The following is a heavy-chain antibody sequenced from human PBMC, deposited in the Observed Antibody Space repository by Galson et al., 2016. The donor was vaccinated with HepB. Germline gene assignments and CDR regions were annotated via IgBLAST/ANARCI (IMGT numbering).Heavy chain of an antibody. D-gene: IGHD6-6*01. Sequence: SLRLSCAASGFRGYAMHWVRQAPGKGLEWVAAISHDGSQQRYSDSVRGRFTVSRDYSNNALYLQMSALRGDDTAVYFCARGNGQAGRQIDSWGQGTLVTVSS. CDR1: GFRGYA. CDR3: ARGNGQAGRQIDS. J-gene: IGHJ4*02. V-gene: IGHV3-30*03. CDR2: ISHDGSQQ.